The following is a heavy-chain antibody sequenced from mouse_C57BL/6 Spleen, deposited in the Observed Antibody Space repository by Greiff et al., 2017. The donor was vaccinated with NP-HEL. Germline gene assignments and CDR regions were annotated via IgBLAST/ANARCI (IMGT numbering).Heavy chain of an antibody. V-gene: IGHV1-53*01. D-gene: IGHD2-4*01. J-gene: IGHJ4*01. Sequence: QVQLQQPGTELVKPGASVKLSCKASGYTFTSYWMHWVKQRPGQGLEWIGNINPSTGGTNYNEKFKSKATLTVDKSSSTAYMQLSSLTSEDSAVYYCASPGVPYDYLYAMDYWGQGTSVTVAS. CDR1: GYTFTSYW. CDR2: INPSTGGT. CDR3: ASPGVPYDYLYAMDY.